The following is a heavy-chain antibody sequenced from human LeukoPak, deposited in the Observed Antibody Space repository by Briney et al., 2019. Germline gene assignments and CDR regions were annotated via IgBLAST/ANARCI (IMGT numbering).Heavy chain of an antibody. J-gene: IGHJ4*02. CDR3: AKVDGDYVNY. D-gene: IGHD4-17*01. CDR2: IRFDGSNK. Sequence: GGSLRLSCAASGFTFSSYGMHWVRQAPGKGLEWVAFIRFDGSNKYYADSVKGRFTISRDNSKNTLYLQMKSLRAEDTAVYYCAKVDGDYVNYWGQGTLVTVSS. V-gene: IGHV3-30*02. CDR1: GFTFSSYG.